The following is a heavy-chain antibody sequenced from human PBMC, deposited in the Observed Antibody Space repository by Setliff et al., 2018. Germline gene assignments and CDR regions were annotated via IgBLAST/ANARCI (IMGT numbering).Heavy chain of an antibody. J-gene: IGHJ4*02. V-gene: IGHV3-7*03. CDR2: IKGDDSER. CDR1: GFTYNNCW. Sequence: GGSLRLSCGASGFTYNNCWVSWVRQAPGKGMEWVANIKGDDSERYYVDSVEGRFTVSRDNAKNSLFLQMDSLRVDDTAIYYCTKDLEVEGVIGQWGQGTLVTVSS. D-gene: IGHD3-16*01. CDR3: TKDLEVEGVIGQ.